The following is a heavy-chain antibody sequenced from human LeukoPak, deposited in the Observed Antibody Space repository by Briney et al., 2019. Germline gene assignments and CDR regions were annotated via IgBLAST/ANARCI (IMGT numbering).Heavy chain of an antibody. Sequence: GGSLRLSCEASGFTFSSYAMSWVRQAPGQGLEWVSAISASGGSTYYADSVKGRFTFSRDASKNTLYLQMNSLRAEDTAVYYCAKDRGYYYDSSGEFLDYWGQGTLVTVSS. CDR3: AKDRGYYYDSSGEFLDY. D-gene: IGHD3-22*01. J-gene: IGHJ4*02. CDR2: ISASGGST. V-gene: IGHV3-23*01. CDR1: GFTFSSYA.